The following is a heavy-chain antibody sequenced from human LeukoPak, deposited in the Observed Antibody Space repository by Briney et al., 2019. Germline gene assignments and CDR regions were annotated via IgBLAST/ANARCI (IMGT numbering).Heavy chain of an antibody. J-gene: IGHJ6*03. CDR3: AEIGYYYYYMDV. V-gene: IGHV4-39*01. CDR2: IYYSGST. CDR1: GGSTSSSSYY. Sequence: SETLYLTCTVSGGSTSSSSYYWGWIRQPPGEGLEWIGSIYYSGSTYYNPSLKSRVTISVDTSKNQFSLNLSSVTAADTAVYYCAEIGYYYYYMDVWGKGTTVTVSS.